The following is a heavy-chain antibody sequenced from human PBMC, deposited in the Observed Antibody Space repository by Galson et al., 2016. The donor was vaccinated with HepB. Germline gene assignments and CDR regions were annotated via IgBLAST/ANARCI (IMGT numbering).Heavy chain of an antibody. V-gene: IGHV4-59*01. CDR3: ARTRRWFGVVDY. J-gene: IGHJ4*02. CDR2: IYSSGST. CDR1: GGSISDYY. D-gene: IGHD3-10*01. Sequence: ETLSLTCSVSGGSISDYYWSWIRQPPGKGLEWIGYIYSSGSTNSNPSLKSRVTISVDTSNNQVSLKLSSVTAADTAMYYCARTRRWFGVVDYWGQGTLVTVSS.